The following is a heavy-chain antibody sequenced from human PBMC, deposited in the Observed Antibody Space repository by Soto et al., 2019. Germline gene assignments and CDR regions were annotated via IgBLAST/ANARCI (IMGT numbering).Heavy chain of an antibody. CDR1: GFTFSSYA. CDR3: AKGLGRGSYAASDS. CDR2: ITGSGDTT. V-gene: IGHV3-23*01. J-gene: IGHJ5*01. D-gene: IGHD1-26*01. Sequence: EVQLLESGGGLVQPGGSLRLSCAASGFTFSSYALSWVRQAPGKGLEWVSAITGSGDTTYYADSVKGRFTVSRDNSKNTLSLEINGLSAEDTALYFCAKGLGRGSYAASDSWVQGTLVTVSS.